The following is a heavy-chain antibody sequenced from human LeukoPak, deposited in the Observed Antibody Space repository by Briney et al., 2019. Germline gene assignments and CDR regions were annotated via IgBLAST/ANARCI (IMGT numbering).Heavy chain of an antibody. CDR2: INPNSGGT. CDR1: GYTFTVYY. V-gene: IGHV1-2*02. D-gene: IGHD6-6*01. Sequence: ASVKVSCKASGYTFTVYYMHWVRQAPGQGLEWMGWINPNSGGTNYAQKFQGRVTMTRDTSISTAYMELSRLRSDDTAAYYCARDFIAAIDYWGQGTLVTVSS. CDR3: ARDFIAAIDY. J-gene: IGHJ4*02.